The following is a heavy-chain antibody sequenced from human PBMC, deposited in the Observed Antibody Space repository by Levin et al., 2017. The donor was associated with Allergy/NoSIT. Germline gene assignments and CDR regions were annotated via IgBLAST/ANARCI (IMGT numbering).Heavy chain of an antibody. Sequence: ASVKVSCKASGYTFTGYYMHWVRQAPGQGLEWMGWINPNSGGTNYAQKFQGRVTMTRDTSISTAYMELSRLRSDDTAVYYCARDDRRIAVAGKVWCYWGQGTLVTVSS. CDR3: ARDDRRIAVAGKVWCY. D-gene: IGHD6-19*01. V-gene: IGHV1-2*02. J-gene: IGHJ4*02. CDR2: INPNSGGT. CDR1: GYTFTGYY.